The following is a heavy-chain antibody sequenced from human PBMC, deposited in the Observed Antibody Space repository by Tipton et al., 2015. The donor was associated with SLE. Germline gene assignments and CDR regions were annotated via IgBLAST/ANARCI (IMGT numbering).Heavy chain of an antibody. Sequence: QLVQSGAEVKKPGSSVKVSCKASGGTFSSYAISWVRQAPGQGLEWMGGIIPILGIANYAQKFQGRVTMTRNTSVSTAYMELSSLRSEDTAVYYCARANTALRYYYYYMDVWGKGTTVTVSS. V-gene: IGHV1-69*09. CDR2: IIPILGIA. J-gene: IGHJ6*03. CDR3: ARANTALRYYYYYMDV. D-gene: IGHD5-18*01. CDR1: GGTFSSYA.